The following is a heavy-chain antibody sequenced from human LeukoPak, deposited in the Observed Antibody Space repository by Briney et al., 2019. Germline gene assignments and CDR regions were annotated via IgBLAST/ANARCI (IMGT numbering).Heavy chain of an antibody. D-gene: IGHD5-12*01. V-gene: IGHV3-33*01. CDR3: ARDGYSGSKRGFYFDS. J-gene: IGHJ4*02. CDR1: GFTFSTYG. CDR2: MWYDGSNK. Sequence: PGRSLRLSCAASGFTFSTYGMHWVRQTPGKGLEWVAVMWYDGSNKYYADSVKGRFTISRDNSKNTLDLQMNSLRVEDTAMYYCARDGYSGSKRGFYFDSWGQGTLVTVSS.